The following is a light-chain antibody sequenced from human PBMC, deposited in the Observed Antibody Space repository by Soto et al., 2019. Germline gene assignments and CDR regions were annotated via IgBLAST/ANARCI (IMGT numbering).Light chain of an antibody. CDR1: SSDVGTYSY. CDR3: SSYTSSSTSVV. Sequence: QSALTQPASVSGSPGQSITISCTGTSSDVGTYSYVSWYQQHPGKAPKLMIYDVSYRPSGVSDRFSGSKSGNTASLTISGLQAEDEADYYCSSYTSSSTSVVFGGGTKLTVL. V-gene: IGLV2-14*01. J-gene: IGLJ2*01. CDR2: DVS.